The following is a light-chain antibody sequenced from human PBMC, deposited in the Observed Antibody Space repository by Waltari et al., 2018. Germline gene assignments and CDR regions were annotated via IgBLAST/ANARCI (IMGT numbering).Light chain of an antibody. CDR1: QSISTY. V-gene: IGKV1-39*01. Sequence: DIQMTQSPSSLSASVGDRVTITCRASQSISTYLNWYQQIPGKAPKLLIDATSNLQSGVPSRVSGSGSGTHFTLTISSLQPEDFSIYYCQQSYTSPWTFGQGTRVEIK. CDR2: ATS. J-gene: IGKJ1*01. CDR3: QQSYTSPWT.